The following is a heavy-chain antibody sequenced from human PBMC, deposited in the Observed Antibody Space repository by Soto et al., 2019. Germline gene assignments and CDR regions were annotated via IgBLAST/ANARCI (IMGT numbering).Heavy chain of an antibody. V-gene: IGHV1-69*13. CDR3: ARRHSTVAGYYFDY. CDR2: IIPIFGTA. Sequence: PVKVSCKAAGGSFSSYAISCRRQEPGQGLEWMGGIIPIFGTANYAQKFQGRVTITADESTSTAYMELSSLRSEDTAVYYCARRHSTVAGYYFDYWGQGTLVTVSS. J-gene: IGHJ4*02. CDR1: GGSFSSYA. D-gene: IGHD6-19*01.